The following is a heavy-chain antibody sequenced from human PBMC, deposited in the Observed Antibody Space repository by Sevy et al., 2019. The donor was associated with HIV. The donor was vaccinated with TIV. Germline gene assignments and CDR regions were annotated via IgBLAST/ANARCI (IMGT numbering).Heavy chain of an antibody. Sequence: SETLSLTCTVSSASISRSSYDWGWIRQPPGKGLEWVGSIFYSGRTQYNPALNSRVTIYADTSKNQFSLTLSSVTVADTAVYYCARHGGLVDRAFDFWGQGALVTVSS. CDR1: SASISRSSYD. CDR2: IFYSGRT. CDR3: ARHGGLVDRAFDF. D-gene: IGHD3-10*01. J-gene: IGHJ4*02. V-gene: IGHV4-39*01.